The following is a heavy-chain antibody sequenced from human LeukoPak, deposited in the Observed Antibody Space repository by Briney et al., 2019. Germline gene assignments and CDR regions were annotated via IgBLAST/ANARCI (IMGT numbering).Heavy chain of an antibody. J-gene: IGHJ4*02. CDR3: AKDFGDYDFWSGYYTNDY. CDR2: IRYDGSNK. V-gene: IGHV3-30*02. CDR1: GFTFSSYG. Sequence: GGSLRLSXAASGFTFSSYGMHWVRQAPGKGLEWVAFIRYDGSNKYYADSVKGRFTISRDNSKNTLYLQMNSLRAEDTAVYYCAKDFGDYDFWSGYYTNDYWGQGTLVTVSS. D-gene: IGHD3-3*01.